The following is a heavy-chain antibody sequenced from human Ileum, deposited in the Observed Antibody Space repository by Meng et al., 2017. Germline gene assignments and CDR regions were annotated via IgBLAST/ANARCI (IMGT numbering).Heavy chain of an antibody. CDR3: AKDRRQEAVYGDFDY. Sequence: QVQLVESGGGVVQPGRSLRLSCATSGFTFSSYGMHWVRQAPGKGLEWVAVISHHGREVHYLDSVKGRFTISRDNSRNTLYLQMNSLRGEDTAEYYCAKDRRQEAVYGDFDYWGLGALVTVSS. CDR2: ISHHGREV. D-gene: IGHD3-10*01. CDR1: GFTFSSYG. V-gene: IGHV3-30*18. J-gene: IGHJ4*02.